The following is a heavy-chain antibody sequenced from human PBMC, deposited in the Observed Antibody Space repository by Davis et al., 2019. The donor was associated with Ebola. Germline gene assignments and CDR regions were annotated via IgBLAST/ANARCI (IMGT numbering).Heavy chain of an antibody. V-gene: IGHV3-23*01. CDR1: GFTFSSYA. Sequence: GGSLRLSCAASGFTFSSYAMSWVRQAPGKGLEWVSAISGSGGSTYYADSVKGRFTISRDNSKNTLYLQMNSLRAEDTAVYYCTKALTNCGGDCSMNDAFDIWGQGTMVTVSS. CDR2: ISGSGGST. J-gene: IGHJ3*02. D-gene: IGHD2-21*02. CDR3: TKALTNCGGDCSMNDAFDI.